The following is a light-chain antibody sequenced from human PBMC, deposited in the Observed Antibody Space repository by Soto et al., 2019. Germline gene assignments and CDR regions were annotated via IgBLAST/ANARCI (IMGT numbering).Light chain of an antibody. Sequence: EIVMTQSPATLSVSPGERATLSCRASQSVNSNLAWYQQKPGQAPRLLIYGASTRVAGIPARFSGSGSGTEFSLTISSLQSEDFAVYYCQQYNNRPLTFGGGTKVEIK. CDR1: QSVNSN. J-gene: IGKJ4*01. CDR2: GAS. V-gene: IGKV3-15*01. CDR3: QQYNNRPLT.